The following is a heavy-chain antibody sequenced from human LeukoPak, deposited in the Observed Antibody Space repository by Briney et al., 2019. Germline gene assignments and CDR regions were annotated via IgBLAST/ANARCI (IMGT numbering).Heavy chain of an antibody. J-gene: IGHJ5*02. V-gene: IGHV3-23*01. CDR2: ISGSGGST. CDR3: AKGKITGSPIGGTWFDP. Sequence: GRSPRLSCAASGFTFSSYAMSWVRLAPGKGLEWVSAISGSGGSTYYADSVKGRFTISRDNSKSTLYLQMNSLRAEDTAVYYCAKGKITGSPIGGTWFDPWGQGTLVTVSS. CDR1: GFTFSSYA. D-gene: IGHD1-20*01.